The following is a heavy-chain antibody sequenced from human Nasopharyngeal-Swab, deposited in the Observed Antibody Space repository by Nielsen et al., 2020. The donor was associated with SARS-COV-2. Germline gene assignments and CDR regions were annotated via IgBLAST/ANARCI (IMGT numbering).Heavy chain of an antibody. CDR2: IKSKTDGGTT. Sequence: GESLKISCAASGFTFSNAWMSWVRQAPGKGPEWVGRIKSKTDGGTTDYAAPVKGRFTISRDDSKNTLYLQMNSLKTEDTAVYYCTTRRLWFGELLMSDYWGQGILVTVSS. D-gene: IGHD3-10*01. CDR3: TTRRLWFGELLMSDY. J-gene: IGHJ4*02. CDR1: GFTFSNAW. V-gene: IGHV3-15*01.